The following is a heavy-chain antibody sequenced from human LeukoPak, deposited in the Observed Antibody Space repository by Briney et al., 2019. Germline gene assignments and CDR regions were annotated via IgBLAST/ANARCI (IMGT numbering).Heavy chain of an antibody. V-gene: IGHV3-73*01. Sequence: QPGGSLRLSCATSGFTFTDSAVHWVRQASGKGLEWVGRIRSKVNDYATAYDASVKGRFTISRDDSKNTAYLQMNNLKTEDTAVYYCTRDCPWSTYYGGDAFDIWGQGTMVTVSS. J-gene: IGHJ3*02. CDR3: TRDCPWSTYYGGDAFDI. CDR2: IRSKVNDYAT. D-gene: IGHD2-21*01. CDR1: GFTFTDSA.